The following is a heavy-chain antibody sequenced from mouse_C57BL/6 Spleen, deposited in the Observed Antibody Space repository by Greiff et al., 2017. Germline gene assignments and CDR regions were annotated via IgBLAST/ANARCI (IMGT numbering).Heavy chain of an antibody. CDR3: ARSKNWVDY. V-gene: IGHV1-82*01. CDR2: LYPGDGDT. J-gene: IGHJ2*01. CDR1: GYAFSSSW. Sequence: QVQLQQSGPELVKPGASVKISCKASGYAFSSSWMNWVKQRPGKGLEWIGRLYPGDGDTNYNGKFKGKATLTADKSSSTAYMQLSSLTSEDSAVYFCARSKNWVDYWGQGTTLTVSS. D-gene: IGHD4-1*01.